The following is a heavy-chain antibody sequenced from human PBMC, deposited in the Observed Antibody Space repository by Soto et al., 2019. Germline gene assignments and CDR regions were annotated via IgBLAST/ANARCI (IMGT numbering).Heavy chain of an antibody. Sequence: SETLSLTCTVSGGSISSYYWSWIRQPPGKGLEWIGYIYYSGSTNYNPSLKSRVTISVDTSKNQFSLTLSSVTAADTAVYYCARDSEGGYSYHYWGQGTLVTVSS. CDR3: ARDSEGGYSYHY. D-gene: IGHD5-18*01. CDR1: GGSISSYY. J-gene: IGHJ4*02. V-gene: IGHV4-59*01. CDR2: IYYSGST.